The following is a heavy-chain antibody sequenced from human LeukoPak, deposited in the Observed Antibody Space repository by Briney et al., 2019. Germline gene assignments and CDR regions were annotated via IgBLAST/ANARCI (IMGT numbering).Heavy chain of an antibody. CDR2: ISGSGGST. Sequence: PGGPLRLSCAASGFTFSSYAMSWVRQAPGKGLEWVSAISGSGGSTYYVDSVKGRFTISRDNSKNTLYLQMNSLRAEDTAVYYCAKDYSSGGELVAYFDYWGQGTLVTVSS. D-gene: IGHD6-19*01. CDR3: AKDYSSGGELVAYFDY. V-gene: IGHV3-23*01. CDR1: GFTFSSYA. J-gene: IGHJ4*02.